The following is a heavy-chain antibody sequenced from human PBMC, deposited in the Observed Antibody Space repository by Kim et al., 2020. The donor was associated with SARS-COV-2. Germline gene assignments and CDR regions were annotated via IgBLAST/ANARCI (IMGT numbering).Heavy chain of an antibody. D-gene: IGHD3-16*01. V-gene: IGHV3-15*01. CDR2: IIRKSDGGAT. CDR3: TRDSRGRWDYYHGIDV. J-gene: IGHJ6*01. CDR1: GFTFDNAW. Sequence: GGSLRLSCAASGFTFDNAWMSWVRQAPGKGLEWVARIIRKSDGGATDYAASVKGEFTISRDDSKNMGYLQMNSLTKEDTGDYYCTRDSRGRWDYYHGIDV.